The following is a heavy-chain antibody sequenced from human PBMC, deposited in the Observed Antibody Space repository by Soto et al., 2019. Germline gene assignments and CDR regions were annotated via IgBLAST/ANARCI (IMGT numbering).Heavy chain of an antibody. CDR1: GFTFSTYG. D-gene: IGHD3-22*01. Sequence: PGGSLRLSCAASGFTFSTYGMHWVRQAPGKGLEWVSVIWYDGSYKFYADSVKGRFTISRDNSKNTLYLQMNSLRAEDTAVYYCARARYYDSSGYYSAFGYWGQGTLVTVSS. V-gene: IGHV3-33*01. CDR2: IWYDGSYK. CDR3: ARARYYDSSGYYSAFGY. J-gene: IGHJ4*02.